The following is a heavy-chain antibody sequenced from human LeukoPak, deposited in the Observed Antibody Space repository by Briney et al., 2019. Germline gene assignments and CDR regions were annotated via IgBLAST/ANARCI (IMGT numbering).Heavy chain of an antibody. V-gene: IGHV1-24*01. CDR1: GYTLTELS. J-gene: IGHJ4*02. D-gene: IGHD6-19*01. CDR2: FDPEDGET. Sequence: ASVKVSCKVSGYTLTELSMHWVRQAPGKGLEWMGGFDPEDGETIYAQKFQGRVTITADESTSTAYMELSSLRSEDTAVYYCARAQAIAVAGGGHFDYWGQGTLVTVSS. CDR3: ARAQAIAVAGGGHFDY.